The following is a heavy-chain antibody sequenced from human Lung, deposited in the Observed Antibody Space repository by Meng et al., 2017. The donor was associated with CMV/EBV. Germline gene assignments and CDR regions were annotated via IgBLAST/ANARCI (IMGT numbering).Heavy chain of an antibody. CDR2: INPSGGST. CDR3: ASRGYSSSWRGAFDI. D-gene: IGHD6-13*01. J-gene: IGHJ3*02. Sequence: ASXXVSXKASGYTFTSYYMHWGRQAPGQGLEWMGIINPSGGSTSYAQKFQGRVTMTRDTSTSTVYMELSSLRSEDTAVYYCASRGYSSSWRGAFDIWGQGTMVTVSS. V-gene: IGHV1-46*01. CDR1: GYTFTSYY.